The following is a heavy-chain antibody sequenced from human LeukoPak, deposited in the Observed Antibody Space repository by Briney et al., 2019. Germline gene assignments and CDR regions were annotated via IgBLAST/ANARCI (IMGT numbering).Heavy chain of an antibody. D-gene: IGHD2-2*01. V-gene: IGHV4-4*07. CDR1: GGSISSYY. CDR3: ARVRTDCSSTSCFNHYYYYYMDV. J-gene: IGHJ6*03. CDR2: IYTSGST. Sequence: PSETLSLTCTVSGGSISSYYWSWIRQPAGKGLEWIGRIYTSGSTNYNPSLKSRVTMSVDTSKNQFSLKLSSVTAADTAVYYCARVRTDCSSTSCFNHYYYYYMDVWGKGTTVTVSS.